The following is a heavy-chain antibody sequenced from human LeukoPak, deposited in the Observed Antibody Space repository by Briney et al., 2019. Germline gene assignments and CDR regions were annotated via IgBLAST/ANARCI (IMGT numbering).Heavy chain of an antibody. Sequence: SGGSLRLSCAASGFTFSSYEMNWVRQAPGKGLEWVSYISSSGSTIYYADSVKGRFTISRDNSKNTLYLQMKSLRAEDTAVYYCAKDVTGIAVAGTGIDYWGQATLVTVSS. CDR1: GFTFSSYE. V-gene: IGHV3-48*03. J-gene: IGHJ4*02. D-gene: IGHD6-19*01. CDR2: ISSSGSTI. CDR3: AKDVTGIAVAGTGIDY.